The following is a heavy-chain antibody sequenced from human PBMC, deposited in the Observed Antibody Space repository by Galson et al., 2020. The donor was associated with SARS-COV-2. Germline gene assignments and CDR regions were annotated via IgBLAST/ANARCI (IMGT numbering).Heavy chain of an antibody. Sequence: GEPLKISCAASGFTFSSYAMHWVRPAPGKGLEWVAVISYDGSNKYYADSVKGRFTISRDNSKNTLYLQMNSLRAEDTAVYYCGQQLVQRHYGMDVWGQGTTVTVSS. V-gene: IGHV3-30-3*01. CDR1: GFTFSSYA. J-gene: IGHJ6*02. CDR3: GQQLVQRHYGMDV. CDR2: ISYDGSNK. D-gene: IGHD6-13*01.